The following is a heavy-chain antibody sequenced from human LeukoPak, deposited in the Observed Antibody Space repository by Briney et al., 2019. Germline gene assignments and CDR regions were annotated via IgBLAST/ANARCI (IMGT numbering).Heavy chain of an antibody. CDR2: ISAYNGNT. D-gene: IGHD4-11*01. CDR3: AREGRVTQYYYQYYGMDV. J-gene: IGHJ6*02. CDR1: GYTLVSYG. V-gene: IGHV1-18*01. Sequence: ASVKVSCKASGYTLVSYGISWVRQAPGQGLEWMGWISAYNGNTNYAQKLQDRVTMTTDTSTSTAHMELRSLRSDDTAVYYCAREGRVTQYYYQYYGMDVWGQGTTVTVSS.